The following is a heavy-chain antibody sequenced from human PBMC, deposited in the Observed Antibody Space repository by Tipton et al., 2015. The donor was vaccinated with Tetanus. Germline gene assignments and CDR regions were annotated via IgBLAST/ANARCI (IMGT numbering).Heavy chain of an antibody. Sequence: LRLSCTVSGDSFSSDNYCWTWIRQPPGKGLEWIGYVYYSGGTYSNPSLRSRVTISVDTSKSQFSLKMTSVTVADTAVYYCARSFRPRRITMIRGALGYFDYWGQGALVTVSS. J-gene: IGHJ4*02. CDR1: GDSFSSDNYC. D-gene: IGHD3-10*01. CDR2: VYYSGGT. CDR3: ARSFRPRRITMIRGALGYFDY. V-gene: IGHV4-30-4*01.